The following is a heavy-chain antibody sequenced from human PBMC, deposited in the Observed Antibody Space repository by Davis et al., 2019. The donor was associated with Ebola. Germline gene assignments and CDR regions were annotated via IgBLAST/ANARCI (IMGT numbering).Heavy chain of an antibody. Sequence: PGGSLRLSCAASGFTFSSYAMSWVRQAPGKGLEWVSAIGSSGGSTFYADSVKGRFTISRDNSKDTLYLQMNSLRADDTAVYYCAKLPLRGYGGYDSAWNWGQGTLVTVSS. J-gene: IGHJ4*02. CDR2: IGSSGGST. V-gene: IGHV3-23*01. D-gene: IGHD5-12*01. CDR3: AKLPLRGYGGYDSAWN. CDR1: GFTFSSYA.